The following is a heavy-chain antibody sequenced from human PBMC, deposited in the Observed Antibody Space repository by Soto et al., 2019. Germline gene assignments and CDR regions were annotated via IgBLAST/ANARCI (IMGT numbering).Heavy chain of an antibody. V-gene: IGHV3-30*18. J-gene: IGHJ4*02. CDR2: ISYDGNNK. Sequence: GGSLRLSCAASGFTFSTYGMHWVRQAPGKGLEWVAVISYDGNNKYYADSVKGRFTISRDNSKNALYLQMSSLRAEDTAVYYCAKSVYNWNDGFFDYWGQGTLVTVSS. D-gene: IGHD1-1*01. CDR3: AKSVYNWNDGFFDY. CDR1: GFTFSTYG.